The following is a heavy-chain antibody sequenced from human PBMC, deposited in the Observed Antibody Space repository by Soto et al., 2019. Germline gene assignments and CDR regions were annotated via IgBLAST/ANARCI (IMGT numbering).Heavy chain of an antibody. CDR3: ARDIADRYHPVGFDI. CDR1: GGTFSSYA. D-gene: IGHD6-6*01. V-gene: IGHV1-69*13. Sequence: SVKVSCKASGGTFSSYAISWVRHAPGQGRGWMGGIIPIFGTANYAQKFQGRVTISAHESTSTAYMELSSLRSDDTAVYYCARDIADRYHPVGFDIWGQGTMVT. J-gene: IGHJ3*02. CDR2: IIPIFGTA.